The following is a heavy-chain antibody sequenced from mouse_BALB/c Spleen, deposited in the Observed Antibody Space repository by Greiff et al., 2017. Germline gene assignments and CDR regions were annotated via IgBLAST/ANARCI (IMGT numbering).Heavy chain of an antibody. CDR3: ARFDGYDGPAWFAY. Sequence: DVKLQESGPSLVKPSQTLSLTCSVTGDSITSGYWNWIRKFPGNKLEYMGYISYSGSTYYNPSLKSRISITRDTSKNQYYLQLNSVTTEDTATYYCARFDGYDGPAWFAYWGQGTLVTVSA. V-gene: IGHV3-8*02. CDR1: GDSITSGY. D-gene: IGHD2-2*01. CDR2: ISYSGST. J-gene: IGHJ3*01.